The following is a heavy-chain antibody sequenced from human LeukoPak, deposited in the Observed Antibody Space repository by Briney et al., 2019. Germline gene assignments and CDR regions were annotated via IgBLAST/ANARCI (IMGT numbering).Heavy chain of an antibody. V-gene: IGHV1-18*01. Sequence: GASVKVSCKASGYTFTSYGISWVRQAPGQGLEWMGWISAYNGNTNYAQKLQGRVTTTTDTSTSTAYMELRSLRSDDTAVYYCARIVVPAASNYYYGMDVWGQGTTVTVSS. CDR3: ARIVVPAASNYYYGMDV. CDR2: ISAYNGNT. CDR1: GYTFTSYG. D-gene: IGHD2-2*01. J-gene: IGHJ6*02.